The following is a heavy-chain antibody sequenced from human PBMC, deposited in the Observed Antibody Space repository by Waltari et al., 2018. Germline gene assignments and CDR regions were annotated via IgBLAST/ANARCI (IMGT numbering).Heavy chain of an antibody. CDR3: ARVGLLPCMADYYYYGMDV. V-gene: IGHV3-66*02. CDR1: GFTVSSNS. D-gene: IGHD1-26*01. CDR2: IDGGGST. Sequence: EVQLVESGGGLVQPGGSRRVSCAASGFTVSSNSLSWVRQAPGKGLEWVSAIDGGGSTYYADSVKGRFTISRDKSKNTLYLQMNRLRAEDTAVYYCARVGLLPCMADYYYYGMDVWGQGTTVTVSS. J-gene: IGHJ6*02.